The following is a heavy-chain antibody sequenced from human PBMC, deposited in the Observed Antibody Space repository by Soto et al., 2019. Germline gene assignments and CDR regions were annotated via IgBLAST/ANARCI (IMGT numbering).Heavy chain of an antibody. D-gene: IGHD2-2*01. Sequence: QVQLVESGGGVVQPGRSLRLSCAASGFTFSSYGMHWVRQAPGKGLEWVAVISYDGSNKYYADSVKGRFTISRDNSKNTLYLQMNSLRAEDPAVYYCAKDLDCSSTSCPPADYYYGMDVWGQGTTVTVSS. CDR3: AKDLDCSSTSCPPADYYYGMDV. V-gene: IGHV3-30*18. J-gene: IGHJ6*02. CDR1: GFTFSSYG. CDR2: ISYDGSNK.